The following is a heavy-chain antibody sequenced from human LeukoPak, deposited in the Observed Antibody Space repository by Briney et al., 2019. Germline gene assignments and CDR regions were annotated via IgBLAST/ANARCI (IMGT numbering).Heavy chain of an antibody. CDR2: IYHSGST. D-gene: IGHD3-22*01. CDR3: ARGRADYYDSSGYFAP. CDR1: GGSISSGGYS. J-gene: IGHJ5*02. V-gene: IGHV4-30-2*01. Sequence: KSSETLSLTCAVSGGSISSGGYSWSWIRQPPGKGLEWIGYIYHSGSTYYNPSLKSRVTISVDRSKNQFSLKLSSVTAADTAVYYCARGRADYYDSSGYFAPWGQGTLVTVSS.